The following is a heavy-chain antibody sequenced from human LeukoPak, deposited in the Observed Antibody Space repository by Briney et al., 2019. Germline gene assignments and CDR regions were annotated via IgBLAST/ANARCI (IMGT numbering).Heavy chain of an antibody. D-gene: IGHD4-23*01. Sequence: GASVKVSCKASGGTFSSYAISWVRQAPGQGLEWMGRIIPILGIANYAQKFQGRVTITADKSTSTAYMELSSLRSEDTAVYYCARGSSRESIYGGNVDSPKHNWFDPWGQGTLVTVSS. V-gene: IGHV1-69*04. J-gene: IGHJ5*02. CDR1: GGTFSSYA. CDR3: ARGSSRESIYGGNVDSPKHNWFDP. CDR2: IIPILGIA.